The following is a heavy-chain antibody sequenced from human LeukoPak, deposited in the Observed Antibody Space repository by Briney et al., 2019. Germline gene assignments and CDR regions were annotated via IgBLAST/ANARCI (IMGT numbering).Heavy chain of an antibody. J-gene: IGHJ6*02. D-gene: IGHD2-2*01. V-gene: IGHV4-34*01. Sequence: SETLSLTCAVYGGSFSGYYWSWIRQPPGKGLEWIGEINHSGSTNYNPSLKSRVTISVDTSKNQFSLKLSSVTAADTAVYYCARMGPYCSSTSCSYYGMDVWGQGTTVTVSS. CDR2: INHSGST. CDR1: GGSFSGYY. CDR3: ARMGPYCSSTSCSYYGMDV.